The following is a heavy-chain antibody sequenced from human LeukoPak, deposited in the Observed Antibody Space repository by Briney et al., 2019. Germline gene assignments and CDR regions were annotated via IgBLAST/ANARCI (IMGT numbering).Heavy chain of an antibody. CDR1: GGSISSPNHD. CDR3: AREYYYDSSGYSNWYFDL. CDR2: IYYSGST. Sequence: PSETLSLTCSVSGGSISSPNHDWAWIRQPPGQGLEWIGSIYYSGSTYYNPSLKSRVTISVDTSKNQFSLKLSSVTAADTAVYYCAREYYYDSSGYSNWYFDLWGRGTLVTVSS. D-gene: IGHD3-22*01. J-gene: IGHJ2*01. V-gene: IGHV4-39*01.